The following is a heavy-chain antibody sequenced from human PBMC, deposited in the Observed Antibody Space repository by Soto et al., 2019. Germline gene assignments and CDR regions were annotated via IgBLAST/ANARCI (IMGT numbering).Heavy chain of an antibody. J-gene: IGHJ4*02. Sequence: SETLSLTCTVSGGSISSYYWSWIRQPPGKGLEWIGYIYNSGRTNYNPSLKSRVTISVDTSKNQFSLKLSSVTAADTSIYYCARSETDYSRFDFWGQGTLVTVSS. V-gene: IGHV4-59*08. CDR2: IYNSGRT. CDR1: GGSISSYY. CDR3: ARSETDYSRFDF. D-gene: IGHD3-9*01.